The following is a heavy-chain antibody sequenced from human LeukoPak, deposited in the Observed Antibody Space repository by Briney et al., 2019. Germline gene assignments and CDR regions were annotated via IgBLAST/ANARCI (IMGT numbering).Heavy chain of an antibody. Sequence: SETLSLTCTVSGGSISSGDYYWSWIRQPPGKGLEWIGYIYYSGSTYYNPSLKSRVTISVDTSKNQFSLKLSSVTAADTAVYYCAKSSIAARGGRDWFDPWGQGTLVTVSS. J-gene: IGHJ5*02. CDR1: GGSISSGDYY. CDR2: IYYSGST. V-gene: IGHV4-30-4*01. CDR3: AKSSIAARGGRDWFDP. D-gene: IGHD6-6*01.